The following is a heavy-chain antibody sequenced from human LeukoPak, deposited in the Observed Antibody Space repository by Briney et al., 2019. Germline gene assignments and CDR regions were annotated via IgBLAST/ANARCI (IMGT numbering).Heavy chain of an antibody. D-gene: IGHD3-16*01. CDR2: IYSGGNT. CDR3: SGGGFAVIDY. CDR1: GFSVSSNY. J-gene: IGHJ4*02. Sequence: PGGSLRLSCAASGFSVSSNYMTWVRQAPGKGLEWVSVIYSGGNTYYADSVKDRFTISRDKSKNTLYLHMNSLRAEDTAVYYCSGGGFAVIDYWGRGTLVTVSS. V-gene: IGHV3-53*01.